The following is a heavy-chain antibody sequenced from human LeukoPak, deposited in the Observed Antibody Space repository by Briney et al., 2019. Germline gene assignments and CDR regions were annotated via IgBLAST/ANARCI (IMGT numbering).Heavy chain of an antibody. CDR2: INQDASVR. CDR1: GFSFSTYR. D-gene: IGHD6-13*01. V-gene: IGHV3-7*01. Sequence: PGGSLRLSCAASGFSFSTYRMSWVRQTPEKGLEFVANINQDASVRNYMDSLKGRCTISRDNAKKSVYLEINSLRADDTAVYYCARDPGSSSFDLWGQGALVTVSS. CDR3: ARDPGSSSFDL. J-gene: IGHJ4*02.